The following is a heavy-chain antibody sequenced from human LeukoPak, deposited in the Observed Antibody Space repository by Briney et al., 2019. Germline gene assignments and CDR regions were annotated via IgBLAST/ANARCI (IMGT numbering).Heavy chain of an antibody. D-gene: IGHD5-18*01. Sequence: ASVKVSCKASGYTFTSYYMHWVRQAPGQGLEWMGIINPSGGSTSYAQKFQGRVTMTRDTSTSTVYMELSSLRSEDTAVYYCARVSPALGREYIQLWLYDYYYYYMDVWSKGTTVTVSS. V-gene: IGHV1-46*01. CDR2: INPSGGST. J-gene: IGHJ6*03. CDR1: GYTFTSYY. CDR3: ARVSPALGREYIQLWLYDYYYYYMDV.